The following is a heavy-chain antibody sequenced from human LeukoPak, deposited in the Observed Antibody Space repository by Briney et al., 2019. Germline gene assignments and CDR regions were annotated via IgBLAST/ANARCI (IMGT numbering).Heavy chain of an antibody. D-gene: IGHD5-24*01. Sequence: GGSLRLSCAASGFTVSSTYMSWVRQAPGKGLEWVSSISSSSSYIYYADSVKGRFTISRDNAKNSLYLQMNSLRAEDTAVYYCARDGGWLQYIDYWGQGTLVTVSS. CDR2: ISSSSSYI. CDR1: GFTVSSTY. V-gene: IGHV3-21*01. CDR3: ARDGGWLQYIDY. J-gene: IGHJ4*02.